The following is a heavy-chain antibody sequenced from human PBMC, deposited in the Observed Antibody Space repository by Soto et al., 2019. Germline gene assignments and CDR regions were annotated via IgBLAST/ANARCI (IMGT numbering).Heavy chain of an antibody. CDR3: ARGTFGVVKD. J-gene: IGHJ4*02. CDR1: GGSISSISYY. D-gene: IGHD3-3*01. Sequence: PSETLSLTCTVSGGSISSISYYWGWIRQPPGKGLEWIGYMYYSGSTNYNPSLKSRVTISIDTSRNQFSLKLSSVTAADTALYYCARGTFGVVKDWGQGTLVTVSS. CDR2: MYYSGST. V-gene: IGHV4-61*05.